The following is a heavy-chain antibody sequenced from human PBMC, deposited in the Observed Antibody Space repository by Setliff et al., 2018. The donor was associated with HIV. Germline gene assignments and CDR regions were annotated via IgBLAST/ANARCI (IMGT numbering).Heavy chain of an antibody. CDR2: IYHSASS. D-gene: IGHD6-19*01. V-gene: IGHV4-4*02. Sequence: SETLSLTCAVSGGSISSSNWWSWVRQPPGKGLEWIGEIYHSASSNYNPSLKSRVTMSVDKSKNQFSLRLNSVTAADTAVHYCARVAVAGTTFDVFDIWGQGTMVTVS. J-gene: IGHJ3*02. CDR3: ARVAVAGTTFDVFDI. CDR1: GGSISSSNW.